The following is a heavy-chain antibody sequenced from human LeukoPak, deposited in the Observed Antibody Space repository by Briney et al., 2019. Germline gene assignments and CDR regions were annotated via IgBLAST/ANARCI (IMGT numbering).Heavy chain of an antibody. V-gene: IGHV3-7*01. CDR1: GFTFSSYW. CDR2: IKQDGSEK. D-gene: IGHD3-9*01. Sequence: GGSLRLSCAASGFTFSSYWMSWVRQAPGKGLEWVAHIKQDGSEKYYVDSVKGRFTISRDNAKNSLYLQMNSLRAEDTAVYYCARDQSYDILTGYYYFDYWGQGTLVTVSS. CDR3: ARDQSYDILTGYYYFDY. J-gene: IGHJ4*02.